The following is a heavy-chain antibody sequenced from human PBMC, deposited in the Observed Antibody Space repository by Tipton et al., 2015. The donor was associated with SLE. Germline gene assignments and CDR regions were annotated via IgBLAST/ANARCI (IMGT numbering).Heavy chain of an antibody. CDR3: AKGIRFLEWFRFDS. J-gene: IGHJ4*02. Sequence: SLRLSCAASGFTFDDYAMHWVRQAPGKGLEWVSGSSWNSEKIAYADSVKGRFTISRDNAKNSLFLQMNSLRAEDTAFYYCAKGIRFLEWFRFDSWGQGTLVTVSS. CDR2: SSWNSEKI. CDR1: GFTFDDYA. V-gene: IGHV3-9*01. D-gene: IGHD3-3*01.